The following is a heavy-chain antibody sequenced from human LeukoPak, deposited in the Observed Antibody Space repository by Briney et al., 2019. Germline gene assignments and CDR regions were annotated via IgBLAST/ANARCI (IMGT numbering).Heavy chain of an antibody. J-gene: IGHJ4*02. CDR1: GFSFSDYS. CDR3: ARSELVGYSGYDLDY. V-gene: IGHV3-11*01. D-gene: IGHD5-12*01. CDR2: ISSRGTAM. Sequence: GGSLRLSCVVPGFSFSDYSMSWVRQAPGKGLEWISYISSRGTAMYYADSVKGRFSISRDNAKNSLYLHMNSLRAEDTAVYYCARSELVGYSGYDLDYWGQGTLVTVSS.